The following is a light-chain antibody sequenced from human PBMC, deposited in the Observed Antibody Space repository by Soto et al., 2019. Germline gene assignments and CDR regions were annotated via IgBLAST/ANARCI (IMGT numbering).Light chain of an antibody. CDR1: SSDVGNYNY. CDR3: SSYTTRTTWV. CDR2: EVS. J-gene: IGLJ3*02. V-gene: IGLV2-14*01. Sequence: QSVLTQPASVSGSPGQSITISCTGTSSDVGNYNYVSWYQHHPGKAPKLMIYEVSYRPSGVSVRFSGSKSSNTASLTISGLQAEDEANYYCSSYTTRTTWVFGGGTKLTVL.